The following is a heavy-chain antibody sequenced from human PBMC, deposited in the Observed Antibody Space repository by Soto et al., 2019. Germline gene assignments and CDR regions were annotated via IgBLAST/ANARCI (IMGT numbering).Heavy chain of an antibody. CDR1: GFTFSRNA. CDR3: ARGGSGYDLWFAP. V-gene: IGHV3-64*01. CDR2: ISSNGGST. Sequence: EVQLMESGGGLVQPGGSLRLSCAVSGFTFSRNAMHWVRQAPGKGLEYVSAISSNGGSTYYANSVKGRFTISRDNSKNTLELQMVSLRAEEMAGYYCARGGSGYDLWFAPWGQGTMVNVS. D-gene: IGHD5-12*01. J-gene: IGHJ5*02.